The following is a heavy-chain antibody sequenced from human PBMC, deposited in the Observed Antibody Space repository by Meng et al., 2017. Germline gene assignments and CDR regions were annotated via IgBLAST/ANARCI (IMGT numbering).Heavy chain of an antibody. Sequence: QWRLVESGGGAVKPGRSLRLSWAASGLTFSSYGMHWVRQAPGKGLEWVAVIWYDGSNKYYADSVKGRFTISRDNSKNTLYLQMNSLRGEDTAVYYCGTGGDYYSFHYWGQGTLVTVSS. CDR1: GLTFSSYG. J-gene: IGHJ4*02. D-gene: IGHD1-26*01. CDR3: GTGGDYYSFHY. CDR2: IWYDGSNK. V-gene: IGHV3-33*01.